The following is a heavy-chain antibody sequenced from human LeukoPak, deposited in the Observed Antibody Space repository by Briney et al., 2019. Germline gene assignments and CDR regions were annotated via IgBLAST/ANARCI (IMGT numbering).Heavy chain of an antibody. V-gene: IGHV3-43*02. CDR3: AKETLYSSSSLDY. CDR2: ISGDGGHT. Sequence: GGSLRLSCAASGFTFDDYAMHWVRQAPGKGLEWVSLISGDGGHTYYADSVKGRFTVSRDNSKNSLYLEMNSLKTEDSAFYHCAKETLYSSSSLDYWGQGTLLTVSS. D-gene: IGHD6-6*01. J-gene: IGHJ4*02. CDR1: GFTFDDYA.